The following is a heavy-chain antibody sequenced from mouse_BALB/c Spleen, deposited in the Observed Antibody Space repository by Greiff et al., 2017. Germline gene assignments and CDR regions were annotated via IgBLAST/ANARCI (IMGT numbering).Heavy chain of an antibody. CDR2: IWGDGST. J-gene: IGHJ3*01. CDR1: GFSLTSYG. V-gene: IGHV2-3*01. Sequence: VKVVESGPGLVAPSQSLSITCTVSGFSLTSYGVSWVRQPPGKGLEWLGVIWGDGSTNYHSALISRLSISKDNSKSQVFLKLNSLQTDDTATYYCAKLTLNPVRPVFAYWGQGTLVTVSA. CDR3: AKLTLNPVRPVFAY. D-gene: IGHD2-14*01.